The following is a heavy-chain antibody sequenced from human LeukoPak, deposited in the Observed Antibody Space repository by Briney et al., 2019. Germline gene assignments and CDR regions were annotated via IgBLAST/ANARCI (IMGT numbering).Heavy chain of an antibody. V-gene: IGHV3-30-3*01. Sequence: GRSLRLSCAASGFTFSSYAMHWVRQAPGKGLEWVAVISYDGSNKYYADSVKGRFTISRDNSKNTLYLQMNSLRAEDTAVYYCTTGGIQLWQAPPDYWGQGTLVTVSS. CDR3: TTGGIQLWQAPPDY. J-gene: IGHJ4*02. CDR1: GFTFSSYA. D-gene: IGHD5-18*01. CDR2: ISYDGSNK.